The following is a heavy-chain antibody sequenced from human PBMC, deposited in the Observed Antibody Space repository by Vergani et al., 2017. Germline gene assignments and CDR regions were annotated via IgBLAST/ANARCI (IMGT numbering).Heavy chain of an antibody. D-gene: IGHD3-3*01. CDR2: ISGSGGST. V-gene: IGHV3-23*04. CDR3: AKARLRFLEWLGAFDI. Sequence: EVQVVESGGGLIQPGGSLRLSCAASGFTVSTNYMSWVRQAPGKGLEWVSAISGSGGSTYYADSVKGRFTISRDNSKNTLYLQMNSLRAEDTAVYYCAKARLRFLEWLGAFDIWGQGTMVTVSS. CDR1: GFTVSTNY. J-gene: IGHJ3*02.